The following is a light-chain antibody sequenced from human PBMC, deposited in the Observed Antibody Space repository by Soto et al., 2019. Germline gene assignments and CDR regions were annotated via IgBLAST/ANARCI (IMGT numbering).Light chain of an antibody. J-gene: IGLJ1*01. Sequence: QSVLTQPPSVSGSPGQSVTISCTGTSSDVGNYYGGAWYQQSPGTAHKLMIYDVSNRPAGVPDRFSGSKSGNTASLTISGPDHEHEADYYCSSYTRSNTYVFGTGTKVXVL. CDR1: SSDVGNYYG. V-gene: IGLV2-18*02. CDR3: SSYTRSNTYV. CDR2: DVS.